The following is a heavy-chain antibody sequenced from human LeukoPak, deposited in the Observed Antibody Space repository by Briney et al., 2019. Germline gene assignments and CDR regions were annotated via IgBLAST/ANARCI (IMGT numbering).Heavy chain of an antibody. Sequence: GGSLRLSCAASGFTFSSYAMSWVRQASGKGLEWVSAISGSGGSTYYADSVKGRFTISRDNSKNTLYLQMNSLRAEDTAVYYCAKDLSSGPANFDYWGQGTLVTVSS. CDR2: ISGSGGST. V-gene: IGHV3-23*01. J-gene: IGHJ4*02. CDR1: GFTFSSYA. CDR3: AKDLSSGPANFDY. D-gene: IGHD6-19*01.